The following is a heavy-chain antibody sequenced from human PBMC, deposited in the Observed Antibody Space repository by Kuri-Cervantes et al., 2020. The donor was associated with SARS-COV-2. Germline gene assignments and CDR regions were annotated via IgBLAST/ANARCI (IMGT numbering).Heavy chain of an antibody. CDR2: ISRSGAST. V-gene: IGHV3-23*01. CDR1: GFTFSNAW. J-gene: IGHJ4*02. D-gene: IGHD3-22*01. CDR3: AKRYDTSGDYWHYFDY. Sequence: GESLKISCAASGFTFSNAWMSWVRQAPGKGLEWVSAISRSGASTYYADSVKGRFTISRDNSRNTLNLQMNSLRAEDTAVYYCAKRYDTSGDYWHYFDYWGQGTLVTVSS.